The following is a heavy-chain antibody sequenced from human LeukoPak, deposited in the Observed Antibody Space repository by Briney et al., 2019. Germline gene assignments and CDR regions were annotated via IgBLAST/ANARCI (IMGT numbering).Heavy chain of an antibody. CDR2: IKQDGSEK. J-gene: IGHJ4*02. Sequence: GGSLRLSCAASGFTFSSYWMSWVRQAPGKGLEWVANIKQDGSEKYYVDSVKGRFTISRDNAKNSLYLQLNSLRAEDTAVYYCARDSRRLICDYWGQGTLVTVSS. D-gene: IGHD2-8*01. CDR3: ARDSRRLICDY. CDR1: GFTFSSYW. V-gene: IGHV3-7*01.